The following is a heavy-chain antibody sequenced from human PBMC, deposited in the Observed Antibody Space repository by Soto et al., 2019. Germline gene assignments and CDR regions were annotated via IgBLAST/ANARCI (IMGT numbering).Heavy chain of an antibody. CDR1: GFTFSSYA. CDR2: ISGSGGST. V-gene: IGHV3-23*01. D-gene: IGHD3-10*01. Sequence: EVQLLESGGGLVQPGGSLRLSCAASGFTFSSYAMSWVRQAPGKGLEWVSAISGSGGSTYYADSVKGRFTISRDNSTTTLYLQMNSLRAEDTAVYYCRKGGSGKVSGRFDPWGQGTLVTVSS. CDR3: RKGGSGKVSGRFDP. J-gene: IGHJ5*02.